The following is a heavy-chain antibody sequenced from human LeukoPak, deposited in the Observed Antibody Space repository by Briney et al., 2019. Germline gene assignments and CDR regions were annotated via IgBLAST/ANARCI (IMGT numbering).Heavy chain of an antibody. Sequence: SGPALVEPTQTLTLTCTFSGFSLTTRGMCVPWIRRPPGKALGWLARIDWDGDNYYNTSLRTRLTISKDTSKNQVVLTMTNMDPIDTATYYCARMRYSASGSSYYFDYWGQGTLVTVSS. CDR1: GFSLTTRGMC. CDR2: IDWDGDN. J-gene: IGHJ4*02. CDR3: ARMRYSASGSSYYFDY. D-gene: IGHD3-10*01. V-gene: IGHV2-70*11.